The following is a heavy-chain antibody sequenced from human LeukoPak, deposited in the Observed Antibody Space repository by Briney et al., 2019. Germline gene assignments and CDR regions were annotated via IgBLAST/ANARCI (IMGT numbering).Heavy chain of an antibody. D-gene: IGHD1-26*01. Sequence: ASVKVSCKASGGTFSSYAISWVRQAPGQGLEWMGRIIPILGIANYAQKFQGRVTITADKSTSTAYMELSSLRSEDTAVHYRARERYSGSPQYYFDYWGQGTLVTVSS. V-gene: IGHV1-69*04. CDR3: ARERYSGSPQYYFDY. CDR2: IIPILGIA. CDR1: GGTFSSYA. J-gene: IGHJ4*02.